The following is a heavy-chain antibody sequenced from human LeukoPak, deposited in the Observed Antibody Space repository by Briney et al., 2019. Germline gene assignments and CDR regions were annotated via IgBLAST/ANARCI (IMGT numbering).Heavy chain of an antibody. J-gene: IGHJ4*02. D-gene: IGHD6-13*01. Sequence: ASVKVSCKASGYTFTSYGISWVRQAPGQGLEWMGWISAYNGNTDYAQKLQGRVTMTTDTSTSTAYMELGSLRSDDTAVYYCARDPSSSWIRGDFDYWGQGTLVTVSS. V-gene: IGHV1-18*01. CDR2: ISAYNGNT. CDR3: ARDPSSSWIRGDFDY. CDR1: GYTFTSYG.